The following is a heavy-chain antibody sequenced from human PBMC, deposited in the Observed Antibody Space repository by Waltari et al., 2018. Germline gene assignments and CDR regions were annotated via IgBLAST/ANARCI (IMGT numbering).Heavy chain of an antibody. D-gene: IGHD2-15*01. CDR2: IKQDGSEI. CDR1: GFDFSSYW. CDR3: ARDGEYCSGDKCYSYWYFDL. Sequence: EVQLVESGGGLVQPGGSLRLYCAVSGFDFSSYWWRWVRQVPGKGREWVANIKQDGSEIYYVDSVKGRFTISRDNAKNSLYLQMNSLRAEDTAMYYCARDGEYCSGDKCYSYWYFDLWGRGTLVTVSS. J-gene: IGHJ2*01. V-gene: IGHV3-7*01.